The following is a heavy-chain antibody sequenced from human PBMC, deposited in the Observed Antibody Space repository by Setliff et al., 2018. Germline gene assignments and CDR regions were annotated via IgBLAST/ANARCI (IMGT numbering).Heavy chain of an antibody. CDR2: ISSSSITI. V-gene: IGHV3-11*04. CDR1: GFTFSDYY. J-gene: IGHJ3*02. Sequence: GGSLRLSCAASGFTFSDYYMSWIRQAPGKGLEWVSYISSSSITIYYADSVKGRFTISRDNAKNSLYLQMNSLRAEDTAVYYCARDQTPYNWGFNNAFDIWGQGTMVTVSS. CDR3: ARDQTPYNWGFNNAFDI. D-gene: IGHD7-27*01.